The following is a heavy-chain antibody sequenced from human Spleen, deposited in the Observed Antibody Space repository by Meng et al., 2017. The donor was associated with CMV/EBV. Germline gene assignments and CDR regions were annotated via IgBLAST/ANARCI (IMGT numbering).Heavy chain of an antibody. CDR1: GFTFSNYG. CDR2: ISSSSSYI. J-gene: IGHJ6*02. Sequence: GESLKISCEASGFTFSNYGIHYLRQTPRKGLEWVSSISSSSSYIYYADSVKGRFTISRDNAKNSLYLQMNSLRAEDTAVYYCARRVDGDFNYYGMDVWGQGATVTVSS. CDR3: ARRVDGDFNYYGMDV. D-gene: IGHD4-17*01. V-gene: IGHV3-21*01.